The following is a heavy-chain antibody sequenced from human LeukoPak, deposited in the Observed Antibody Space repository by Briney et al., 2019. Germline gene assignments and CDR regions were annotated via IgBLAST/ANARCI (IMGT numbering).Heavy chain of an antibody. CDR3: ARVKTDTAHYYYYYYMDV. Sequence: SVKVSCKASGGTFSSYAISWVRQAPGQGLEWMGGIVPIFGTANYAQKFQGRVTITTDESTSTAYMELSSLRSEDTAVYYCARVKTDTAHYYYYYYMDVWGKGTTVTVSS. CDR1: GGTFSSYA. D-gene: IGHD5-18*01. J-gene: IGHJ6*03. V-gene: IGHV1-69*05. CDR2: IVPIFGTA.